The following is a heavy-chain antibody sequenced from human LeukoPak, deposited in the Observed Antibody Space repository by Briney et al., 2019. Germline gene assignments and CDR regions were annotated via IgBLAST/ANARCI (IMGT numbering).Heavy chain of an antibody. CDR2: MNPNSGNT. CDR1: GYTFTSYG. D-gene: IGHD6-13*01. Sequence: GASVKVSCKASGYTFTSYGITWVRQAPGQGLEWMGWMNPNSGNTGYAQKFQGRVTMTRNTSISTAYMELSSLRSEDTAVYYCARGLWSSWYRADAYWGQGSLVTVSS. CDR3: ARGLWSSWYRADAY. J-gene: IGHJ4*02. V-gene: IGHV1-8*02.